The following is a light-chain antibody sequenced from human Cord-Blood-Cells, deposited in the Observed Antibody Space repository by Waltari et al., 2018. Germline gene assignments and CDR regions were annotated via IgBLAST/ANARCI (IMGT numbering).Light chain of an antibody. V-gene: IGLV3-9*01. CDR2: RDS. Sequence: SYELTQPLPVSVALGQTARLTCGGNNIGSTTVHWYQQKPGQAPVLVIDRDSNRPSGIPERFSGSNSGNTATLTISRAQAGDEADYYCQVWDSSTGVFGGGTKLTVL. CDR1: NIGSTT. J-gene: IGLJ3*02. CDR3: QVWDSSTGV.